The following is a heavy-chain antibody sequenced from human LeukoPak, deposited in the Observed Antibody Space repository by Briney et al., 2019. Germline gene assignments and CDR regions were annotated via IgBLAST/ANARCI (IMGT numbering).Heavy chain of an antibody. CDR2: ISGDGGTT. Sequence: PGGSLRLSCAASGFSLRKHPMHWVRQAPGKGLEFVSAISGDGGTTFYASSVKGRFTISRDNSKNMVVLQMGSLRTDDMGVYFCARDCSSGNCRGALDYWGRGALVTVSS. D-gene: IGHD3-22*01. V-gene: IGHV3-64*01. J-gene: IGHJ4*02. CDR1: GFSLRKHP. CDR3: ARDCSSGNCRGALDY.